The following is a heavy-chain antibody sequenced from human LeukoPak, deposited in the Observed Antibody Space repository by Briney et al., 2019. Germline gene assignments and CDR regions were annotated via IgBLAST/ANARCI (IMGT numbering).Heavy chain of an antibody. V-gene: IGHV4-34*01. CDR3: ARGLRYFGGYNWFDP. Sequence: PSETLSLTCAVYGGSFSGYYWSWIRQPPGKGLEWIGEINHSGSTNYNPSLKSRVTISVDTSKNRFSLKLSSVTAADTAVYYCARGLRYFGGYNWFDPWGQGTLVTVSS. D-gene: IGHD3-9*01. J-gene: IGHJ5*02. CDR2: INHSGST. CDR1: GGSFSGYY.